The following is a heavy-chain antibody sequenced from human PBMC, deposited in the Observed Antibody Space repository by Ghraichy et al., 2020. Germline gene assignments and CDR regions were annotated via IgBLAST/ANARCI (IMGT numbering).Heavy chain of an antibody. V-gene: IGHV3-11*01. CDR3: ARDQGLVYYYYYGMDV. J-gene: IGHJ6*02. CDR2: ISSSGSTI. Sequence: GGSLRLSCAASGFTFSDYYMSWIRQAPGKGLEWVSYISSSGSTIYYADSVKGRFTISRDNAKNSLYLQMNSLRAEDTAVYYCARDQGLVYYYYYGMDVWGQGTTVTVSS. CDR1: GFTFSDYY.